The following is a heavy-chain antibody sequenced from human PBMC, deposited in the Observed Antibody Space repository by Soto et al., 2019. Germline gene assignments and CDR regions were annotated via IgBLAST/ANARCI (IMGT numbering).Heavy chain of an antibody. V-gene: IGHV4-34*01. CDR1: GGSFSGYY. CDR2: INHSGST. Sequence: SETLSLTCAVYGGSFSGYYWSWIRQPPGKGLEWIGEINHSGSTNYNPSLKSRVTISVDTSKNQFSLKLSSVTAADTAVYYCARADYYGSGGYFRVRRAFDYWGQGTLVTVSS. CDR3: ARADYYGSGGYFRVRRAFDY. J-gene: IGHJ4*02. D-gene: IGHD3-10*01.